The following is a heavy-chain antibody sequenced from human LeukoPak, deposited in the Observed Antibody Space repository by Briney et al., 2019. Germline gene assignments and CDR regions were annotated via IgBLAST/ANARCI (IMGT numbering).Heavy chain of an antibody. Sequence: GGSLRLSCAASGFTFSAYAMTWVRRAPGKGLEWVSFISGSGDSTYYADSVKGRFTISRDNSKNTLYLQMSSLRAEDTAVYYCANDSYYYGSGYYFDYWGQGTLVTVSS. CDR3: ANDSYYYGSGYYFDY. D-gene: IGHD3-10*01. J-gene: IGHJ4*02. CDR2: ISGSGDST. V-gene: IGHV3-23*01. CDR1: GFTFSAYA.